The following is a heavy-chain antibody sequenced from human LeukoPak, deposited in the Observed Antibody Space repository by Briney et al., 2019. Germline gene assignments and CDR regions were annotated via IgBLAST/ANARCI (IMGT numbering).Heavy chain of an antibody. D-gene: IGHD3-22*01. CDR1: GFTFSDYY. CDR3: ARDYDSSGYYYLGAFDI. CDR2: ISSSGSTI. J-gene: IGHJ3*02. Sequence: GGSPRLSCAASGFTFSDYYMSWIRQAPGKGLEWVSYISSSGSTIYYADSVKGRFTISRDNAKNSLYLQMNSLRAEDTAVYYCARDYDSSGYYYLGAFDIWGQGTMVTVSS. V-gene: IGHV3-11*04.